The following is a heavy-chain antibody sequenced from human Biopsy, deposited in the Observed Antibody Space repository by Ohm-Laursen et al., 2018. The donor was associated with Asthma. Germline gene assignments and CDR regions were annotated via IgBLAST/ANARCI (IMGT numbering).Heavy chain of an antibody. CDR3: ARAVSSSSYWYFDL. CDR1: GDAMSTGGSY. Sequence: GTLSLTCIVSGDAMSTGGSYWGWIRQSPGEGLEWIGSIYYSGRTYYNPSLESRVTISADTSKNHFSLKVTSVTAADTAVYYCARAVSSSSYWYFDLWGRGDLVTVSS. V-gene: IGHV4-39*02. D-gene: IGHD6-6*01. CDR2: IYYSGRT. J-gene: IGHJ2*01.